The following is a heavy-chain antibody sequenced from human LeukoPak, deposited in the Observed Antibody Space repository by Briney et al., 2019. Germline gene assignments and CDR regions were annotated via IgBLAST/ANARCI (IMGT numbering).Heavy chain of an antibody. D-gene: IGHD6-19*01. V-gene: IGHV4-4*02. CDR1: GGSISSSNW. CDR3: ARTPFIAVAYGLDV. Sequence: AETLSLTCAVSGGSISSSNWWRGGRAPRGKGVGGIGEIYHGGSTNYDPSLKSRVTISVDKSKNQFSLKLSSVTAADTAVYYCARTPFIAVAYGLDVWGKGTTVTVSS. CDR2: IYHGGST. J-gene: IGHJ6*04.